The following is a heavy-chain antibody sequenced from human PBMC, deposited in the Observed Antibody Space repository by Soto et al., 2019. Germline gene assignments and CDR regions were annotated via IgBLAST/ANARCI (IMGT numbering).Heavy chain of an antibody. V-gene: IGHV5-10-1*01. CDR3: ARLKAPYYYDSSGRDY. J-gene: IGHJ4*02. Sequence: PGESLKISCKGSGYSFTSYWISWVRQMPGKGLEWMGRIDPSDSYTNYSPSFQGHVTISADKSISTAYLQWSSLKASDTAMYYGARLKAPYYYDSSGRDYWGQGTLVTVSS. CDR2: IDPSDSYT. D-gene: IGHD3-22*01. CDR1: GYSFTSYW.